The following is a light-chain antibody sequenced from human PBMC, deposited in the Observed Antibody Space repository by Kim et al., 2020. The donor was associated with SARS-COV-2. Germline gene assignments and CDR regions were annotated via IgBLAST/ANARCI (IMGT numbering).Light chain of an antibody. V-gene: IGKV3-20*01. CDR2: GAS. J-gene: IGKJ1*01. Sequence: STGESATRACRASQSVSSDYLAWYQQKPGQAPRLLIYGASSRATGIPDRFSGSGSGTDFTLTITRLEPEDFAVYYCQQYSSSPATFGQGTKVEVK. CDR1: QSVSSDY. CDR3: QQYSSSPAT.